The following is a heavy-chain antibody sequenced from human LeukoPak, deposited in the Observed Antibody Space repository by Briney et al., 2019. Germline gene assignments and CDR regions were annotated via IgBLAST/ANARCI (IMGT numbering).Heavy chain of an antibody. V-gene: IGHV6-1*01. CDR2: TYYTSKWYH. Sequence: SQTLSLTCGISGDSVSRNTAAWNWIRPSPSRALEWLGRTYYTSKWYHDYALSVKSRITINPDTSKHQVFLQLNSVSPEDTAVYYCAREVGNVFGYWGQGTLVTVPS. CDR3: AREVGNVFGY. J-gene: IGHJ4*02. CDR1: GDSVSRNTAA. D-gene: IGHD3-22*01.